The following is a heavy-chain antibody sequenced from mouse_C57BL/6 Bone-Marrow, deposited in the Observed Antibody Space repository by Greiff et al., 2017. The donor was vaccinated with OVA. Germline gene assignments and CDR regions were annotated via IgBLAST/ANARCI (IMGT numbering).Heavy chain of an antibody. CDR3: ARGSTYYFDY. CDR2: ISSGGSYT. Sequence: EVMLVESGGDLVKPGGSLKLSCAASGFTFSSYGMSWVRQTPDKRLEWVATISSGGSYTYYPDSVKGRFTISRDNANNTLYLQMSSLKSEDTAMYYCARGSTYYFDYWGQGTTLTVSS. V-gene: IGHV5-6*01. CDR1: GFTFSSYG. J-gene: IGHJ2*01.